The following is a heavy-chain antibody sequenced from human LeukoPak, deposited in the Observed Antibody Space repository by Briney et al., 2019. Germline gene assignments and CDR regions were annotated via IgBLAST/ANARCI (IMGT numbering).Heavy chain of an antibody. CDR1: GYTFTSYG. J-gene: IGHJ6*03. CDR3: ARRGCSSTSCYRGGYYYYMDV. D-gene: IGHD2-2*01. CDR2: IIPIFGTA. Sequence: GASVKVSCKASGYTFTSYGISWVRQAPGQGHEWMGGIIPIFGTANYAQKFQGRVTITTDESTSTAYMELSSLRSEDTAVYYCARRGCSSTSCYRGGYYYYMDVWGKGTAVTVSS. V-gene: IGHV1-69*05.